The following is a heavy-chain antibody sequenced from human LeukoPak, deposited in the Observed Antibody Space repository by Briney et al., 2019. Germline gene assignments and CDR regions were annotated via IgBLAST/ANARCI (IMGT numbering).Heavy chain of an antibody. V-gene: IGHV3-30*04. Sequence: GRSLRLSCAASGFTFSSYAMHWVRQAPGKGLEWVAVISYDGSNKYYADSVKGRFTISRDNSKDTLFLQMNSLRVEDTALYYCTNTGTYSIYWGQGTLVTVSS. CDR1: GFTFSSYA. CDR3: TNTGTYSIY. D-gene: IGHD2-15*01. J-gene: IGHJ4*02. CDR2: ISYDGSNK.